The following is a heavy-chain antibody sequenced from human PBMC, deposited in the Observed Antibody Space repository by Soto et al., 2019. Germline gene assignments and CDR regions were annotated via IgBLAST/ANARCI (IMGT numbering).Heavy chain of an antibody. CDR3: ARYHYCSSTSCYTYYYYGMDV. D-gene: IGHD2-2*02. CDR2: IIPIFGTA. V-gene: IGHV1-69*01. J-gene: IGHJ6*02. CDR1: GGTFSSYA. Sequence: QVQLVQSGAEVKKPGSSVKVSCKASGGTFSSYAISWVRQAPGQGLEWMGGIIPIFGTANYAQKFQGRVTITADESTSTAYMELSSLRSEDTAVYYCARYHYCSSTSCYTYYYYGMDVCGQGTTVTVSS.